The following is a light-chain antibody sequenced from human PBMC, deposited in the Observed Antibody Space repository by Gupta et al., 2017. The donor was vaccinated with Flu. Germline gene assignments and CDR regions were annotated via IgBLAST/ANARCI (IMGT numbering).Light chain of an antibody. CDR1: QGIGTD. V-gene: IGKV1-17*01. CDR3: LQHNNSPPT. CDR2: EVS. J-gene: IGKJ1*01. Sequence: DIQMTQSPSSLSASVGDRVTITCRASQGIGTDLGWYQQKPGNAPKRLIYEVSRLQNWVPSRFSAGGSETEFSLTISSLQPEDFATYYCLQHNNSPPTLGQGTKVEVK.